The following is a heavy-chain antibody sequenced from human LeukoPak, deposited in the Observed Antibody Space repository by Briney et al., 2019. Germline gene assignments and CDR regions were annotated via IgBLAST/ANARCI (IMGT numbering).Heavy chain of an antibody. CDR2: ISAYNGNT. D-gene: IGHD1-1*01. CDR1: GYTSTSYG. CDR3: AREPNWNDEKTFDY. J-gene: IGHJ4*02. Sequence: GASVKVSCKASGYTSTSYGISWVRQAPGQGLEWMGWISAYNGNTNYAQKLQGRVTMTTDTSTSTAYMELRSLRSDDTAVYYCAREPNWNDEKTFDYWGQGTLVTVSS. V-gene: IGHV1-18*01.